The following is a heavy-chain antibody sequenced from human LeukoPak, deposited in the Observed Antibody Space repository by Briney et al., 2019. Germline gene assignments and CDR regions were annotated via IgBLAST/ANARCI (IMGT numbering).Heavy chain of an antibody. CDR1: GFTVSSNY. J-gene: IGHJ3*02. CDR2: IYSGGST. V-gene: IGHV3-66*02. Sequence: GGSLRLSXAASGFTVSSNYMSWVRQAPGKGLEWVSVIYSGGSTYYADSVKGRFTISRDNSKNTLYLQMNSLRAEDTAVYYCAREYGTGDRDAFDIWGQGTMVTVSS. CDR3: AREYGTGDRDAFDI. D-gene: IGHD7-27*01.